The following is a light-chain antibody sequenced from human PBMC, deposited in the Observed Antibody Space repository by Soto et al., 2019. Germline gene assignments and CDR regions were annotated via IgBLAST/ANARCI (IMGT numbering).Light chain of an antibody. CDR3: QSYDSSTVV. J-gene: IGLJ2*01. CDR2: EGN. V-gene: IGLV6-57*04. CDR1: SGSIASNY. Sequence: VPQPHSVSEAPGETVTISCTRRSGSIASNYVQWYQQRPGSVPTTVIYEGNQRPSGVPDRFSGSTDGSSNSASLTISGLQTEDEADYYCQSYDSSTVVFGGGTKLTVL.